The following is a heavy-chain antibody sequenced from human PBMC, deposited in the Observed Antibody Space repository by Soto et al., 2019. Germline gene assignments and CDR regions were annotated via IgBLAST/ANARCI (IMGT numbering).Heavy chain of an antibody. CDR2: VRSKANSYAT. CDR1: GFTFSVSA. J-gene: IGHJ6*02. D-gene: IGHD2-8*02. V-gene: IGHV3-73*01. Sequence: VGSLRLSCAASGFTFSVSAMHWVRQASGKGLEWVGRVRSKANSYATEYAASVKGRFTISRDDSKNTAYLEMNSLKTEDTAVYYCTTDTGVWGQETTVTVSS. CDR3: TTDTGV.